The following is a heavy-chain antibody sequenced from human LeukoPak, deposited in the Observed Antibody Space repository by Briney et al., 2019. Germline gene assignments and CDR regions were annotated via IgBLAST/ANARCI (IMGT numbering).Heavy chain of an antibody. Sequence: GGSLRLSCAASGFTFSSYAMSWVRQAPGKGLEWVSAISGSVNITYYAHSLKAPFTISRDNSKHTLYLQMNSLRAEDTAVYYCATRRSPGYSSSWYRNWFDPWGQGTLVTVSS. CDR3: ATRRSPGYSSSWYRNWFDP. J-gene: IGHJ5*02. CDR1: GFTFSSYA. V-gene: IGHV3-23*01. D-gene: IGHD6-13*01. CDR2: ISGSVNIT.